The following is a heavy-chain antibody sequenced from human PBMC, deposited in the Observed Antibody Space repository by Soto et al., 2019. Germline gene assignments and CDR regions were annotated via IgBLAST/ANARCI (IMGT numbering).Heavy chain of an antibody. J-gene: IGHJ5*02. CDR2: IIPIFGTA. Sequence: SVKVSCKASGGTFSSYAISWVRQAPGQGLEWMGGIIPIFGTANYAQKFQGRVTITADESTSTAYMELSSLRSEDTAVYYCARSSGGNFGIIIEGTNWFAPWGQGTLVTVSS. CDR1: GGTFSSYA. V-gene: IGHV1-69*13. CDR3: ARSSGGNFGIIIEGTNWFAP. D-gene: IGHD1-26*01.